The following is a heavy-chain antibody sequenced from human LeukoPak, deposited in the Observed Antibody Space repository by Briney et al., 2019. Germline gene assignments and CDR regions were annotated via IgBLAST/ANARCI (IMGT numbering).Heavy chain of an antibody. Sequence: GGSLRPSCAASGFTFSSYSMNWVRQAPGKGLEWVSYISSSSSTIYYADSVKGRFTISRDNAKNSLYLQMNSLRAEDTAVYYCARAAFGDMDVWGKGTTVTVSS. CDR1: GFTFSSYS. V-gene: IGHV3-48*01. J-gene: IGHJ6*03. CDR3: ARAAFGDMDV. CDR2: ISSSSSTI. D-gene: IGHD3-10*01.